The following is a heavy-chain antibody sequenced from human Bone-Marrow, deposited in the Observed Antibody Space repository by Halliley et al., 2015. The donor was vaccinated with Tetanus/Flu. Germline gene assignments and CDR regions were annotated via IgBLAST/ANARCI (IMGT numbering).Heavy chain of an antibody. V-gene: IGHV4-59*01. Sequence: GYIYHSGTTDYNSSLRSRVTMSVDTSKNQFSRRLGSVTAADTAVYYCARANYDGSDYYYFFDYWGRGTLVTVSS. J-gene: IGHJ4*02. CDR2: IYHSGTT. CDR3: ARANYDGSDYYYFFDY. D-gene: IGHD3-22*01.